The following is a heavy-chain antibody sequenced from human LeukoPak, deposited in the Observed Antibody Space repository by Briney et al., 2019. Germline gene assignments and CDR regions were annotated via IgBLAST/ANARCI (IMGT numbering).Heavy chain of an antibody. V-gene: IGHV3-23*01. CDR1: GFTFSSYA. D-gene: IGHD2-15*01. Sequence: PGGSLRLSCAASGFTFSSYAMSWVRRAPGKGLEWVSATSSSDDGKYYADSVRGRFTISRDNSRNTMYLQMNSLRAEGAAVYYCAKAPVTSCRGAFCYPFDSWGRGTLVTVSS. CDR3: AKAPVTSCRGAFCYPFDS. CDR2: TSSSDDGK. J-gene: IGHJ4*02.